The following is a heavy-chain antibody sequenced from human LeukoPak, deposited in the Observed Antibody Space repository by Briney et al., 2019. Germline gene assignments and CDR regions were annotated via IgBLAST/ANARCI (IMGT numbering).Heavy chain of an antibody. V-gene: IGHV1-69*05. J-gene: IGHJ5*02. Sequence: ASVKVSCKASGGTFSSYAISWVRQAPGQGLEWMGGIIPIFGTTTYAQKFQGRVTITTDESTSTAYMELSSLRSEDTAVYYCARDQEADYDILTGYNNNWFDPWGQGTLVTVSS. CDR1: GGTFSSYA. CDR3: ARDQEADYDILTGYNNNWFDP. D-gene: IGHD3-9*01. CDR2: IIPIFGTT.